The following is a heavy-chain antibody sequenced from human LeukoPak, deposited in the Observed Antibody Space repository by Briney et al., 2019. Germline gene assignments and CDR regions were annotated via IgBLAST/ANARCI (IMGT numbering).Heavy chain of an antibody. CDR3: ARGLHDYYDSSGYYSSGDHWFDP. V-gene: IGHV4-31*03. Sequence: SKTLSLTCTVSGGSISSGGYYWSWIRQHPGKGLEWIGYIYYSGSTYYNPSLKGRVTISVDTSKNQFSLKLSSVTAADTAVYYCARGLHDYYDSSGYYSSGDHWFDPWGQGTLVTVSS. J-gene: IGHJ5*02. CDR1: GGSISSGGYY. CDR2: IYYSGST. D-gene: IGHD3-22*01.